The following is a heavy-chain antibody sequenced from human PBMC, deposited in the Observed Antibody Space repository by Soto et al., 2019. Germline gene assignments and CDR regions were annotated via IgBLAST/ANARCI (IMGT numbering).Heavy chain of an antibody. J-gene: IGHJ4*02. CDR2: ISYDGSNK. V-gene: IGHV3-30*18. CDR3: AKDLGGSYYDYFDY. CDR1: GFTFSSYG. D-gene: IGHD1-26*01. Sequence: QVQLVESGGGVVQPGRSLRLSCAASGFTFSSYGMHWVRQAPGKGLEWVAVISYDGSNKYYADSVKGRFTISRDNSKNTRYLQMNSLRAEDTAVYYCAKDLGGSYYDYFDYWGQGTLVTVSS.